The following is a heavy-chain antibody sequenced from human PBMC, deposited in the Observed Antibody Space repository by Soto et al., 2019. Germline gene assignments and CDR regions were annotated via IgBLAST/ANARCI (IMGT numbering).Heavy chain of an antibody. D-gene: IGHD3-22*01. J-gene: IGHJ4*02. CDR3: TRQFDSDTSGYYYDY. CDR2: IIPIFGTA. CDR1: GGTFSTNA. V-gene: IGHV1-69*13. Sequence: ASVKVSCKASGGTFSTNAISWVRQAPGQGLEWMGGIIPIFGTANYAQKFQGRVTITADESTSTAYMELSSLRSEDTAVYYCTRQFDSDTSGYYYDYWGQGTLVTVSS.